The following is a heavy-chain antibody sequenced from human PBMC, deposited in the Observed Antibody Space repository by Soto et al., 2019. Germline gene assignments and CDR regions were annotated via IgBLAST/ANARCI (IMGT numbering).Heavy chain of an antibody. V-gene: IGHV4-39*01. Sequence: SQTLSLTCTVSGGSISSSSYYWGWIRQPPGKGLEWIGSIYYSGSTYYNPSLKSRVTISVDTSKNQFSLKLRSVTAADTAVYYCARGDSNLVPFDYWGQGTLVTVSS. J-gene: IGHJ4*02. D-gene: IGHD4-4*01. CDR2: IYYSGST. CDR3: ARGDSNLVPFDY. CDR1: GGSISSSSYY.